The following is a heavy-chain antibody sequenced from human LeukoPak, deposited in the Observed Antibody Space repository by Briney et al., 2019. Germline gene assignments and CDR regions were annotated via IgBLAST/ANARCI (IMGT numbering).Heavy chain of an antibody. CDR2: TYYRSKWYN. CDR3: ARDFGTTGWHTFDY. Sequence: PSQTLSLTCVVSGDSVSSKNGAWNWIRQSPSRGLEWLGRTYYRSKWYNDYAESMEGRMTISQDTSKNQYSLHLHSVTPDDTAVYYCARDFGTTGWHTFDYWGQGTLVTVCS. V-gene: IGHV6-1*01. CDR1: GDSVSSKNGA. J-gene: IGHJ4*02. D-gene: IGHD6-19*01.